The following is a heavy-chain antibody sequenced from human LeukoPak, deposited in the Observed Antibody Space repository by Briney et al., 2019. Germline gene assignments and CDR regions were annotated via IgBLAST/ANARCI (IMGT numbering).Heavy chain of an antibody. Sequence: VASVKVSCKASGYTFTGYYMHWVRQAPGQGLEWMGWINPNSGGTNYAQKFQGRVTMTRDTSISTAYMELSRLRSDDTAVYYCARDGTPIAATNYYYGMDVWGQGTTVTVSS. CDR1: GYTFTGYY. J-gene: IGHJ6*02. V-gene: IGHV1-2*02. D-gene: IGHD6-6*01. CDR2: INPNSGGT. CDR3: ARDGTPIAATNYYYGMDV.